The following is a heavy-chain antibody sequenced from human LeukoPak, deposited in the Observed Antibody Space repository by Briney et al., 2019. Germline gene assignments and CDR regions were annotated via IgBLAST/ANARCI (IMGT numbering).Heavy chain of an antibody. CDR2: ISSGGGST. Sequence: GGSLRLSCAGSGFTFSSYAMSWVRQAPGKGLEWVSGISSGGGSTYYADSVKGRFTISRDNSKNTLYLQMNSLRAEDTAVYYCAKDRSVVVIPSAFDIWGQGTMVTVSS. D-gene: IGHD3-22*01. V-gene: IGHV3-23*01. J-gene: IGHJ3*02. CDR1: GFTFSSYA. CDR3: AKDRSVVVIPSAFDI.